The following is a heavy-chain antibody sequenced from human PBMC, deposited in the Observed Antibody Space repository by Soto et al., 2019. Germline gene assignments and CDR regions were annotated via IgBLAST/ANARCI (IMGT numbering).Heavy chain of an antibody. D-gene: IGHD2-2*01. V-gene: IGHV4-31*03. CDR2: IYYSGST. J-gene: IGHJ4*02. Sequence: QVQLQESGPGLVKPSQTLSLTCTVSGGSISSGGYYWSWIRQHPGKGLEWIGYIYYSGSTYYNPSLKSRVTISVDTSKNQFSLKLSSVTAADTAVYYCARGVMVVVVPAAPWFDYWGQGTLVTVSS. CDR3: ARGVMVVVVPAAPWFDY. CDR1: GGSISSGGYY.